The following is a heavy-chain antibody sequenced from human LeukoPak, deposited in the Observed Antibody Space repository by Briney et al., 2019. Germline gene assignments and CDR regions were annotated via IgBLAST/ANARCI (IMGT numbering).Heavy chain of an antibody. Sequence: GGSLRLSCAASGFTFDDYAMHWVRQAPGKGLEWVSGISWNSGSIGYADSVKGRFTISRDNAKNSLYLQMNSLRAEDMALYYCAKDARQYYYDSSGYSSGAFDIWGQGTMVTVSS. D-gene: IGHD3-22*01. CDR1: GFTFDDYA. V-gene: IGHV3-9*03. CDR3: AKDARQYYYDSSGYSSGAFDI. CDR2: ISWNSGSI. J-gene: IGHJ3*02.